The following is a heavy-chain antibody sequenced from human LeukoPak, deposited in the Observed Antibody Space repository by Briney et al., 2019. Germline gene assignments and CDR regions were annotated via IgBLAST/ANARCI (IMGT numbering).Heavy chain of an antibody. V-gene: IGHV4-4*02. CDR2: IYHSGST. CDR3: ARVSSGATTVDY. D-gene: IGHD1-26*01. CDR1: GGSISSSNW. Sequence: SETLSLTCAVSGGSISSSNWWSWVRQPPGQGLEWIGEIYHSGSTNYNPSLKSRVTISVDKSKNQFSLKLSSVTAADTAVYYCARVSSGATTVDYWGQGTLVTVSS. J-gene: IGHJ4*02.